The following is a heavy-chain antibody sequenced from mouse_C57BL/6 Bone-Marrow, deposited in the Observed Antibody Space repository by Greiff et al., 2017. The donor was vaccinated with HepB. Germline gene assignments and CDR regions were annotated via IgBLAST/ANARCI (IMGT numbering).Heavy chain of an antibody. CDR1: GFSLTSYG. D-gene: IGHD2-3*01. CDR2: IWSGGST. J-gene: IGHJ4*01. Sequence: QVQLQQSGPGLVQPSQSLSITCTVSGFSLTSYGVHWVRQSPGKGLEWLGVIWSGGSTDYNAAFISRLSISKDNSKSQVFFKMNSLQADDTAIYYCARNFKWLLLHAMDYWGQGTSVTVSS. CDR3: ARNFKWLLLHAMDY. V-gene: IGHV2-2*01.